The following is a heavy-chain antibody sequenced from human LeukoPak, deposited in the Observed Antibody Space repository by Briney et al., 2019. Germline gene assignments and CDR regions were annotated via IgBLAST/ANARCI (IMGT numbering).Heavy chain of an antibody. CDR3: ARDPRVSDYVWGSYHWFDP. CDR2: IIPIFGTA. V-gene: IGHV1-69*13. J-gene: IGHJ5*02. Sequence: ASVKVSCKASGYTFTSYYMHWVRQAPGQGLEWMGGIIPIFGTANYAQKFQGRVTITADESTSTAYMELSSLRSEDTAVYYCARDPRVSDYVWGSYHWFDPWGQGTLVTVSS. CDR1: GYTFTSYY. D-gene: IGHD3-16*02.